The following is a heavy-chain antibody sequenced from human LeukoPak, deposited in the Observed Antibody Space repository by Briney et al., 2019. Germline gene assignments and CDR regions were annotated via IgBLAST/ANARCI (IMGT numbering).Heavy chain of an antibody. Sequence: PGGSLRLSCAASGFTFSSYWMSWVRQAPGKGLEWVANMKQDGSEKYYVDSVKGRFTISRDNAKNSLYLQMHSLRAEDTAVYYCARDMAWYYDRKSPREYFQHWGQGTLVTVSS. D-gene: IGHD3-22*01. CDR1: GFTFSSYW. J-gene: IGHJ1*01. V-gene: IGHV3-7*01. CDR2: MKQDGSEK. CDR3: ARDMAWYYDRKSPREYFQH.